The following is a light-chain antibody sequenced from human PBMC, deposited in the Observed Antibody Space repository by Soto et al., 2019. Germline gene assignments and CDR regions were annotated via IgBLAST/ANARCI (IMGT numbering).Light chain of an antibody. V-gene: IGLV2-11*01. CDR2: DVS. J-gene: IGLJ3*02. Sequence: LTQPRSVSGSPGQSVTISCTGSSSDVGEYNYVSWYQHHPGNAPKLMIYDVSKRPSGVPDRFSGSKSGNTASLTISGLQAEDEANYYCFSYAGSRVFGGGTKLTVL. CDR1: SSDVGEYNY. CDR3: FSYAGSRV.